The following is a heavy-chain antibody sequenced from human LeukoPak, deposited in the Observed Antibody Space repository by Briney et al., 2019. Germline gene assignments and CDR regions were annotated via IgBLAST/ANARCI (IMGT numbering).Heavy chain of an antibody. D-gene: IGHD4-17*01. Sequence: GGSLRLSCAASGLSFSTYWMHWVRQAPGKGLVWVSRISPDGSTTSYADSVKGRFTISRDNAQNKLYLQMNSLRAEDTAVYFCAREISYGDYPSGDAFDNWGQGTMVTVSS. J-gene: IGHJ3*02. CDR1: GLSFSTYW. CDR3: AREISYGDYPSGDAFDN. CDR2: ISPDGSTT. V-gene: IGHV3-74*01.